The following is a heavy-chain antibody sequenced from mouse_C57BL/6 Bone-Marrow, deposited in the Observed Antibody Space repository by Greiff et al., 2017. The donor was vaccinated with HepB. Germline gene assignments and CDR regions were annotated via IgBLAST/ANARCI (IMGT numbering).Heavy chain of an antibody. J-gene: IGHJ3*01. CDR3: ARRGYYGSWIAH. CDR2: INPNNGGT. D-gene: IGHD1-1*01. V-gene: IGHV1-26*01. CDR1: GYTFTDDY. Sequence: EVQLQQSGPELVKPGASVKVSCKASGYTFTDDYMNGVKQSHGKSLEWIGDINPNNGGTSYNQKFKGKATLTVDKSSSTAYMELRSLTSEDSAVYYCARRGYYGSWIAHWAERTLFIVSA.